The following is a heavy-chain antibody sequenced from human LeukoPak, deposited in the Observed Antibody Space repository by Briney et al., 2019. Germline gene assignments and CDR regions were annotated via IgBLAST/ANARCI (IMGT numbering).Heavy chain of an antibody. CDR1: GYTFTSYD. J-gene: IGHJ4*02. V-gene: IGHV1-8*03. CDR2: MNPNSGNT. D-gene: IGHD6-13*01. Sequence: ASVTASCKASGYTFTSYDINWVRQATGQGLEWMGWMNPNSGNTGYAQKFQGRVTITRNTSISTAYMELSSLRSEDTAVYYCARGQGSSWPGNYWGQGTLVTVSS. CDR3: ARGQGSSWPGNY.